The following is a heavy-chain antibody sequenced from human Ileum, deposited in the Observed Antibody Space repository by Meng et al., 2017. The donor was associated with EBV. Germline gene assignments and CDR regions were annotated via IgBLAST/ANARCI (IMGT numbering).Heavy chain of an antibody. CDR2: IFHSGSA. Sequence: QLRRRHAGQGLVKPSATLSPTCTASGVSIKTDSYWGWIRQPPGKGLEWIGSIFHSGSAYYNPSLKSRVGISVHTSENYFSLNLRSVTAADTAVYYCARAPSTSSTRTFDYRGQGTLVTVSS. CDR1: GVSIKTDSY. CDR3: ARAPSTSSTRTFDY. D-gene: IGHD5/OR15-5a*01. V-gene: IGHV4-38-2*02. J-gene: IGHJ4*02.